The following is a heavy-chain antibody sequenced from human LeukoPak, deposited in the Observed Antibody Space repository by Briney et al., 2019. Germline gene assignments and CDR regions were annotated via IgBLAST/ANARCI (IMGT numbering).Heavy chain of an antibody. CDR3: ARGTHDCSSTSCYDSERDYDAFDI. Sequence: GESLKISCKGSGYSFTSYWIGWVRQMPGKGLEWMGIIYPGDSDTRYSPSFQGQVTISADKSISTAYLQWSSLKASDTAMYYCARGTHDCSSTSCYDSERDYDAFDIWGQGTMVTVSS. CDR2: IYPGDSDT. J-gene: IGHJ3*02. V-gene: IGHV5-51*01. CDR1: GYSFTSYW. D-gene: IGHD2-2*01.